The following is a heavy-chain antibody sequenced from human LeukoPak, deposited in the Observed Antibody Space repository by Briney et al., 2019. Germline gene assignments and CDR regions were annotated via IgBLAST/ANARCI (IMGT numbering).Heavy chain of an antibody. J-gene: IGHJ5*02. D-gene: IGHD3-22*01. CDR1: GGSISSSSYY. Sequence: SETLSLTCTVSGGSISSSSYYWGWLRQPPGKGLEWIGSIYYSGSTYYNPSLKSRVTISVDTSKNQFSLKLSSVTAADTAVYYCARATAYRYYYDSSGYPNWFDPWGQGTLVTVSS. CDR2: IYYSGST. V-gene: IGHV4-39*07. CDR3: ARATAYRYYYDSSGYPNWFDP.